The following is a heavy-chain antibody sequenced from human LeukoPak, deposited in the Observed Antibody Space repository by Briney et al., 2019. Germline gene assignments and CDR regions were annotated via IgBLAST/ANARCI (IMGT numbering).Heavy chain of an antibody. J-gene: IGHJ4*02. CDR1: GFTFSNYA. D-gene: IGHD3-10*01. V-gene: IGHV3-23*01. CDR3: AKWVQGEGSGSYYPSSHPYFDY. Sequence: PGGSLRLSCAASGFTFSNYAMSWVRQAPGKGLEWVSAISGSGGSTYYADSVKGRFTISRDNSKNTLYLQMNSLRAEDTAVYYCAKWVQGEGSGSYYPSSHPYFDYWGQGTLVTVSS. CDR2: ISGSGGST.